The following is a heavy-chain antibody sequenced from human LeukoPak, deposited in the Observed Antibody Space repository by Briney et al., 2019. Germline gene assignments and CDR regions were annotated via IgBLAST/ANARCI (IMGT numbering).Heavy chain of an antibody. V-gene: IGHV4-34*01. D-gene: IGHD5-24*01. CDR2: INHSGST. J-gene: IGHJ4*02. Sequence: SETLSLTCAVYGGSFSGYYWSWIRQPPGKGLEWIGEINHSGSTNYNPSLRSRVTISVDTSKNQFSLKLSSVTAADTAVYYCARGWGGEMAGEDFDYWGQGTLVTVSS. CDR3: ARGWGGEMAGEDFDY. CDR1: GGSFSGYY.